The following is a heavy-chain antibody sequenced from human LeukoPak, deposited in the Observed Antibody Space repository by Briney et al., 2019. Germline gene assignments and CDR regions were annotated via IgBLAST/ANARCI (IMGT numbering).Heavy chain of an antibody. V-gene: IGHV3-66*01. CDR1: GFTVSSNY. D-gene: IGHD5-12*01. Sequence: GGSLRLSCAASGFTVSSNYMSWVRQAPGQGLEWISSSSSNYIYYADSVKGRFTISRDNSKNTLYLQMNSLRAEDTAVYYCARGPSGYHNTGGQGTLVTVSS. CDR2: SSSNYI. J-gene: IGHJ4*02. CDR3: ARGPSGYHNT.